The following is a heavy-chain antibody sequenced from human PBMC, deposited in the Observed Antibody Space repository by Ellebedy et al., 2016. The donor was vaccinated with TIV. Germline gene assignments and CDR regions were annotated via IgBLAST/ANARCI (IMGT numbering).Heavy chain of an antibody. CDR1: GFSFSDYY. J-gene: IGHJ5*02. V-gene: IGHV3-11*01. Sequence: GGSLRLSXTASGFSFSDYYMSWIRQAPGKGLEWVSYISGSGDTVYYADSVNGRFTISRDNAQNSLYLRMNSLRVEDTALYYCVREWARPTGFDPWGQGTLVIVSS. CDR2: ISGSGDTV. CDR3: VREWARPTGFDP. D-gene: IGHD1-26*01.